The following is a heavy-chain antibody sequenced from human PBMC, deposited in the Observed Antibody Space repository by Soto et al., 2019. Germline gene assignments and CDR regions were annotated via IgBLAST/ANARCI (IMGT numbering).Heavy chain of an antibody. V-gene: IGHV1-24*01. CDR3: ATVNEYYYGMDV. CDR1: GYTLTELS. J-gene: IGHJ6*02. CDR2: FDPEDGET. Sequence: ASVKVSCKVSGYTLTELSMHWVRQAPGKGLEWMGGFDPEDGETIYAQKFQGRVTMTEDTSTDTAYMELSSLRSEDTAVYYCATVNEYYYGMDVWGQGTTVTVSS.